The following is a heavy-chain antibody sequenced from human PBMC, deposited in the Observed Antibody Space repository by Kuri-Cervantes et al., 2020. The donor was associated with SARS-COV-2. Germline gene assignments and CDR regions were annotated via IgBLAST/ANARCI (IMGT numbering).Heavy chain of an antibody. V-gene: IGHV4-61*02. CDR2: IYTSGST. CDR1: GGSISSGSYY. J-gene: IGHJ5*02. CDR3: ARDQVDVVVPAAMGPHWFDP. D-gene: IGHD2-2*01. Sequence: SETLSLTCTVSGGSISSGSYYWSWIRQPAGKGLEWIGRIYTSGSTNYNPSLKSRVTISVDTSKNQFSLKLSSVTAADTAVYYCARDQVDVVVPAAMGPHWFDPWGQGTLVTVSS.